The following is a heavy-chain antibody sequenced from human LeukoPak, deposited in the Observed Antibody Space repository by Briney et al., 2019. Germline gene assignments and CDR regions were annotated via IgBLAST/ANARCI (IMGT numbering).Heavy chain of an antibody. V-gene: IGHV3-11*01. J-gene: IGHJ6*03. D-gene: IGHD5-18*01. Sequence: GGSLRLSCAASGFTFSDYYMSWIRQAPGKGLEWVSYISSSGSTIYYADSVKGRFTISRDNAKNSLYLQMNSLRAEDTAVYYCARRRGENSYGYFYHYYMDVWGKGTTVTVSS. CDR2: ISSSGSTI. CDR1: GFTFSDYY. CDR3: ARRRGENSYGYFYHYYMDV.